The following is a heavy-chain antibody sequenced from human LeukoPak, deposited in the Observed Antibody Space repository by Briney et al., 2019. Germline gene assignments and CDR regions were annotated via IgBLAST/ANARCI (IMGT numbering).Heavy chain of an antibody. CDR1: GYNFISYY. CDR2: INPSGSST. Sequence: GASVKVSCKASGYNFISYYMHWVRRAPGQGLEWMGIINPSGSSTSYAQKFQDRVTMTRDTSTSTVYMELSSLESEDTAVYYCAREDVVLVDAVRYYYYGMDVWGQGTTVTVSS. J-gene: IGHJ6*02. V-gene: IGHV1-46*01. CDR3: AREDVVLVDAVRYYYYGMDV. D-gene: IGHD2-8*01.